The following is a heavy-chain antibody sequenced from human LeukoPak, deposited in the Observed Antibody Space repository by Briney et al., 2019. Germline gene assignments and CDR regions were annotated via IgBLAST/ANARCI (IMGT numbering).Heavy chain of an antibody. Sequence: PGGSLRLSCAASGFTFSRYVMHWVRQAPGRGLEWLATISNDGSNEFYADSVKGRFTISRDNAKDSLYLQMNSLRVEDTAVYYCARGGSRQYNFWGQGTLVTVSS. CDR1: GFTFSRYV. CDR3: ARGGSRQYNF. D-gene: IGHD5-18*01. J-gene: IGHJ4*02. V-gene: IGHV3-30-3*01. CDR2: ISNDGSNE.